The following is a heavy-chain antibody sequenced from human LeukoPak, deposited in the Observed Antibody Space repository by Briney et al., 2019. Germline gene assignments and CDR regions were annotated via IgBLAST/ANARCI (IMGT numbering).Heavy chain of an antibody. V-gene: IGHV1-2*02. CDR1: GYTFTSYG. CDR2: INPNSGGT. Sequence: ASVKVSCKASGYTFTSYGISWVRQAPGQGLEWMGWINPNSGGTNYAQKFQGRVTMTRDTSISTAYMELSRLRSDDTAVYYCARDPGYCSGGSCDLYYFDYWGQGTLVTVSS. CDR3: ARDPGYCSGGSCDLYYFDY. D-gene: IGHD2-15*01. J-gene: IGHJ4*02.